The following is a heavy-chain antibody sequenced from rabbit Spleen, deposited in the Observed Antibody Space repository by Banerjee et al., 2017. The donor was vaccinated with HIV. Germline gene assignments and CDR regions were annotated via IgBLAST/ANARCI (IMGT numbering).Heavy chain of an antibody. D-gene: IGHD8-1*01. J-gene: IGHJ6*01. CDR3: ARDTGTSFSTYGMDL. CDR1: GFSFNSGYD. CDR2: AYAGSSGST. Sequence: QEQLVESGGGLVKPGASLTLTCKASGFSFNSGYDMCWVRQAPGKGLEWVACAYAGSSGSTYSATWAKGRFTISKPSSTTVTLQMTSLTAADTATYFCARDTGTSFSTYGMDLWGQGTLVTVS. V-gene: IGHV1S45*01.